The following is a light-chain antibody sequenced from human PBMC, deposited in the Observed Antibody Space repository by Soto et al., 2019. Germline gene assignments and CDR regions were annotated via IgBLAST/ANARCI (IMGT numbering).Light chain of an antibody. CDR3: QQYHNWLT. V-gene: IGKV3-15*01. CDR2: GAS. J-gene: IGKJ4*01. Sequence: EIVMTQSPATLSVSPGERATLSCRASQSVSSNLAWYQQKPGQAPRLLIYGASTRATGLPARFSGSGSGTEFTRTISSLQSEDFAVYYCQQYHNWLTFGGGTRVEIK. CDR1: QSVSSN.